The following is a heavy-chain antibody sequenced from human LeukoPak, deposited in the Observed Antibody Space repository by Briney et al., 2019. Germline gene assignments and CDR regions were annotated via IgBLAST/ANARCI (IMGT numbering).Heavy chain of an antibody. CDR1: GGSISSGDYY. CDR3: ARFMKVSDHYDSSGYEYFDY. CDR2: IYYSGST. J-gene: IGHJ4*02. Sequence: SQTLSLTCTVSGGSISSGDYYWSWIRQPPGKGLEWIGYIYYSGSTYYNPSLKSRVTISVDTSKNQFSLKLSSVTAADTGVYYCARFMKVSDHYDSSGYEYFDYWGQGTLVTVSS. V-gene: IGHV4-30-4*01. D-gene: IGHD3-22*01.